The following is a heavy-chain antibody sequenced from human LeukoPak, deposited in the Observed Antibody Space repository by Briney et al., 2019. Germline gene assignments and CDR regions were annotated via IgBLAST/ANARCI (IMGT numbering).Heavy chain of an antibody. CDR3: VNYYYDSSGYYYGMDV. V-gene: IGHV1-8*01. CDR2: MNPNSGYT. CDR1: GYTFTSYD. Sequence: ASVKVSCKASGYTFTSYDINWVRQATGQGLEWMGWMNPNSGYTGYAQKFQGRVTMTRNTSISTAYMELSSLRSEDTAVYYCVNYYYDSSGYYYGMDVWGQGTTVTVSS. J-gene: IGHJ6*02. D-gene: IGHD3-22*01.